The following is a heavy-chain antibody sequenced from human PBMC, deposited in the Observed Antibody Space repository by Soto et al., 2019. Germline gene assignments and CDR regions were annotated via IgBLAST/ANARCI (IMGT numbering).Heavy chain of an antibody. Sequence: PSETLSLTCTVSGGSITSGGYRWTWIRQLPGEGLEWIGYIYNSGTTYYNPSLKSRVTISVDTSKSQFSLSLSSVTAADTAVYHCARVGTSAGTFGFFDYWGQGTLVTVSS. CDR2: IYNSGTT. CDR1: GGSITSGGYR. D-gene: IGHD6-13*01. V-gene: IGHV4-31*03. CDR3: ARVGTSAGTFGFFDY. J-gene: IGHJ4*02.